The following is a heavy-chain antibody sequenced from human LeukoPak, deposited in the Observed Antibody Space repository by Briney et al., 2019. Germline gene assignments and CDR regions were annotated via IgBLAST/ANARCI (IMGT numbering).Heavy chain of an antibody. CDR1: GGSISSYY. Sequence: SETLSLTCTVFGGSISSYYWSWIRQPPGKGLEWIGYIYYSGSTNYNPSLKSRVTISVDTSKNQFSLKLSSVTAADTAVYYCARFSATVTSPFDYWGQGTLVTVSS. CDR3: ARFSATVTSPFDY. V-gene: IGHV4-59*01. CDR2: IYYSGST. J-gene: IGHJ4*02. D-gene: IGHD4-17*01.